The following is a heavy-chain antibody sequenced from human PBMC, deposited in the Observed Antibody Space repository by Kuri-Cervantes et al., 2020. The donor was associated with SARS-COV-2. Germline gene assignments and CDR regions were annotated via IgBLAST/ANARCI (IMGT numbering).Heavy chain of an antibody. CDR3: ARRRIAVAGPNVFDF. J-gene: IGHJ4*02. CDR2: IYYSGST. Sequence: SETLSLTCTVSGGSISSSSYYWGWIRQPPGKGLEWIGSIYYSGSTYYNPSLKSRVTISVDTSKNQFSLKLSPVTAADTAVYYGARRRIAVAGPNVFDFWGQGTRVTVSS. V-gene: IGHV4-39*01. D-gene: IGHD6-19*01. CDR1: GGSISSSSYY.